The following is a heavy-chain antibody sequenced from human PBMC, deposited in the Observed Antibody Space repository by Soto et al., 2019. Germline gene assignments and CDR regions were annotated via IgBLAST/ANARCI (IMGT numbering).Heavy chain of an antibody. V-gene: IGHV3-30-3*01. J-gene: IGHJ6*02. CDR3: ARVIYYGPGSYLYYYYGMDV. D-gene: IGHD3-10*01. Sequence: QVQLVESGGGVVQPGRSLRLSCAASGFTFSSYAMHWVRQAPGKGLEWVAVISYDGSNKYYADSVKGRFTISRDNSKNTLYLQMNSLRAEDTAVYYCARVIYYGPGSYLYYYYGMDVWGQGTTVTVSS. CDR2: ISYDGSNK. CDR1: GFTFSSYA.